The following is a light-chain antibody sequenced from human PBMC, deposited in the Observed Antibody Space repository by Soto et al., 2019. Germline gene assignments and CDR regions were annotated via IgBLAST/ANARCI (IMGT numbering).Light chain of an antibody. V-gene: IGKV3-15*01. CDR2: GAS. CDR1: QSVSSN. J-gene: IGKJ4*01. CDR3: HQSNNWPPNT. Sequence: EIVMTQSPATLSVSPGERATLSCRASQSVSSNLAWYQQKPGQAPRLLIYGASTRAAGIPARFSGSGSGTEFTLTISSLQSVDFAVYYCHQSNNWPPNTFGGGTKVEIK.